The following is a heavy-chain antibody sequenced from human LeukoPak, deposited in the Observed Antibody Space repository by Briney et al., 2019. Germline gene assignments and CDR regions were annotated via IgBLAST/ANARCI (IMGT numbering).Heavy chain of an antibody. D-gene: IGHD5-18*01. J-gene: IGHJ4*02. V-gene: IGHV1-18*01. Sequence: ASVKVSCKASGYTFTSYGISWVRQAPGQGLEWMGWISAYNGNTNYAQKLQGRVTMTTDTSTSTAYMELRSLRSDDTAVYYCARDLYRGYSYGYGNFDYWGQGTLLTVSS. CDR1: GYTFTSYG. CDR3: ARDLYRGYSYGYGNFDY. CDR2: ISAYNGNT.